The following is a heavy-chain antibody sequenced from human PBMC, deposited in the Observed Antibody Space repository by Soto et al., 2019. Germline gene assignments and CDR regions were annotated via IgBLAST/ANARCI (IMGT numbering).Heavy chain of an antibody. CDR2: IGDSGAST. V-gene: IGHV3-23*01. D-gene: IGHD1-26*01. J-gene: IGHJ6*04. CDR3: AKGVELDV. CDR1: GFSFSSFA. Sequence: EVLLLESGGGLVQPGGSLRLSCEASGFSFSSFAMNWVRQAPGKGLEWVSAIGDSGASTYYADSVKGRFTISRDNSRNTLYLQLNSLRAYDRTVYYYAKGVELDVGGDGTAVTVSA.